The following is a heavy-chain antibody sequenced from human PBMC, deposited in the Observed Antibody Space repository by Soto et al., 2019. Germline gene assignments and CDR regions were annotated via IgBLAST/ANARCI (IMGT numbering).Heavy chain of an antibody. J-gene: IGHJ4*02. CDR2: ITSYESHT. Sequence: ASVKVSCKASGYTLTNYGISWVRQAPGQGLEWVGWITSYESHTNYAQKFQGRVTMTTDTSTSTAYMEVRSLRSDDTAVYYCAREVYGDFDSWGQGTLVTVSS. V-gene: IGHV1-18*01. CDR3: AREVYGDFDS. D-gene: IGHD3-10*01. CDR1: GYTLTNYG.